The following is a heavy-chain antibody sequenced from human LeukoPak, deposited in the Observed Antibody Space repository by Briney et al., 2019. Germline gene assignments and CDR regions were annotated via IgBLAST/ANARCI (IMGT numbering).Heavy chain of an antibody. J-gene: IGHJ4*02. CDR1: GFTFSSYA. CDR3: ARASTDFDH. Sequence: GGSLRLSCAASGFTFSSYAMTWVRQAPGKGLEWVSAMSGSGGTTYYADSVKGRFTISRDNSKNTLYLQMSSLRAEDTAVYYCARASTDFDHWGQGIQVTVSS. D-gene: IGHD1-1*01. V-gene: IGHV3-23*01. CDR2: MSGSGGTT.